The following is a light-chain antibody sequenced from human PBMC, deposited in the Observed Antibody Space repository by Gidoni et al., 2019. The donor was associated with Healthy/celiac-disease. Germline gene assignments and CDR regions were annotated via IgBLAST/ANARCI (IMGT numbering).Light chain of an antibody. Sequence: EIVLTPSPATLSLSPGERATLSCRASQSVSSYLAWYQQTPGQAPRRLIYDASNSATGIPARFSGSGSGTDFTRTISSLEPEDFAVYYCQQRSNWPPLFTFGPGTKVEIK. V-gene: IGKV3-11*01. CDR2: DAS. CDR1: QSVSSY. J-gene: IGKJ3*01. CDR3: QQRSNWPPLFT.